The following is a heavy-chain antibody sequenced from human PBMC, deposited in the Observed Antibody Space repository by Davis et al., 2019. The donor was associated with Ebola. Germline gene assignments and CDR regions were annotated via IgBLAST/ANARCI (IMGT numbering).Heavy chain of an antibody. J-gene: IGHJ4*02. V-gene: IGHV1-46*01. D-gene: IGHD6-6*01. CDR3: AREFGVIAARPGYFDY. CDR2: INPSGGST. CDR1: GYTFTSYY. Sequence: ASVKVSCKASGYTFTSYYMHWVRQAPGQGLEWMGIINPSGGSTSYAQKFQGRVTMTRDTSTSTVYMELSSLRAEDTAVYYCAREFGVIAARPGYFDYWGQGTLVTVSS.